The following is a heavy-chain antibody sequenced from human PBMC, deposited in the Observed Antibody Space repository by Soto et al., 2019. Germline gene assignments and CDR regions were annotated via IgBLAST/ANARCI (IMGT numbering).Heavy chain of an antibody. Sequence: GGSRRRSWAASGFTFSTYSINGVRQAPGKGLGWISYISDNSSVIDYADAVKGRFTISRDNAKNSLYLQMNSLRDEDTAVYYCARDRDAYCSKGICSGPYFDYWGQGTLVTVSS. CDR2: ISDNSSVI. J-gene: IGHJ4*02. V-gene: IGHV3-48*02. CDR3: ARDRDAYCSKGICSGPYFDY. D-gene: IGHD2-8*01. CDR1: GFTFSTYS.